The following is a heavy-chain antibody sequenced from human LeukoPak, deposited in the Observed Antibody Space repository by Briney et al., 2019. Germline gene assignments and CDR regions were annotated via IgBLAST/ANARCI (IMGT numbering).Heavy chain of an antibody. J-gene: IGHJ3*02. Sequence: ASVKVSCKASGYTFTSYGISWVRQAPGQGLEWMGWISAYYGNTNYAQKLQGRVTMTTDTSTSTAYMELRSLRSDDTAVYYCARNYYYDSSGYSVPLVDAFDIWGQGTMVTVSS. CDR3: ARNYYYDSSGYSVPLVDAFDI. V-gene: IGHV1-18*01. CDR2: ISAYYGNT. D-gene: IGHD3-22*01. CDR1: GYTFTSYG.